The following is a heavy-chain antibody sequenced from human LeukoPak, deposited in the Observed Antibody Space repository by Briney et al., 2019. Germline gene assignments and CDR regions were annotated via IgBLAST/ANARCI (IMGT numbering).Heavy chain of an antibody. D-gene: IGHD5-24*01. V-gene: IGHV4-59*01. Sequence: SETLSLTCTVSGGSISTYYWSWIRQPPGKGLEWIGYIYYSGSTNYNPSLKSRVTISVDTSKNQFSLKLSSVTAADTAVYYCARVDGRDGYNYDYYYYMDVWGKGTTVTVSS. CDR2: IYYSGST. CDR3: ARVDGRDGYNYDYYYYMDV. J-gene: IGHJ6*03. CDR1: GGSISTYY.